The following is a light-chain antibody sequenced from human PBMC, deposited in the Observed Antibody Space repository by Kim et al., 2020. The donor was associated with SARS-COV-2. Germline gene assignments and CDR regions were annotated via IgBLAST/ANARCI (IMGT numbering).Light chain of an antibody. Sequence: QAVVTQESSLTVSPGGTVTLTCASSTGAVTSGHYPNWFQQKPGQAPRSLIYSTSSKRSWTPARFSGSLLGGKAALTLSGVQPEDEADYYCLLNYGGARVFGGGTQLTVL. CDR3: LLNYGGARV. J-gene: IGLJ3*02. CDR2: STS. V-gene: IGLV7-43*01. CDR1: TGAVTSGHY.